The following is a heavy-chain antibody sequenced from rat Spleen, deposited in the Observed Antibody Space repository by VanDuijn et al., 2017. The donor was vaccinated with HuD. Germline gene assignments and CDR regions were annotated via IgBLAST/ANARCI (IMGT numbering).Heavy chain of an antibody. V-gene: IGHV5-27*01. Sequence: EVQLVESGGGLVQPGRTLKLSCAASGFTFSNYYMAWVRQAPTKGLECVAYISTGGGITYYRDSVKGRFTISRDNAESTLYLEMNSLRSEDTATYYCARPDGYTYVMDAWGQGTSVTVSS. CDR3: ARPDGYTYVMDA. CDR2: ISTGGGIT. J-gene: IGHJ4*01. D-gene: IGHD1-4*01. CDR1: GFTFSNYY.